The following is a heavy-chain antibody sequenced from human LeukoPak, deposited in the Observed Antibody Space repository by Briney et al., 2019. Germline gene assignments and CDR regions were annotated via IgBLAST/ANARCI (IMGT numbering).Heavy chain of an antibody. V-gene: IGHV3-21*01. CDR3: VREGDIAAFDI. Sequence: GGSLRLSCAASGFPFSTYGMNWVRQSPGKGLEWVSSISSSSTDIYYTDSVKGRFTISRDNTQNALYLQMNSLRAEDTAVYYCVREGDIAAFDIWGQGTMVTVSS. CDR2: ISSSSTDI. D-gene: IGHD2-15*01. J-gene: IGHJ3*02. CDR1: GFPFSTYG.